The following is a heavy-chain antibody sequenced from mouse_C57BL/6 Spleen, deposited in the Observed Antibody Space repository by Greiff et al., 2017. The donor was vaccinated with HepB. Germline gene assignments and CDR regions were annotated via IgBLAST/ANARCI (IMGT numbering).Heavy chain of an antibody. CDR2: IDPSDSYT. Sequence: VQLQQPGAELVKPGASVKLSCKASGYTFTSYWMQWVKQRPGQGLEWIGEIDPSDSYTNYNQKFKGKATLTVDTSSSTAYMQLSSPTSEDSAVYYCARFYDGYYVAYWGQGTLVTVSA. CDR3: ARFYDGYYVAY. D-gene: IGHD2-3*01. CDR1: GYTFTSYW. V-gene: IGHV1-50*01. J-gene: IGHJ3*01.